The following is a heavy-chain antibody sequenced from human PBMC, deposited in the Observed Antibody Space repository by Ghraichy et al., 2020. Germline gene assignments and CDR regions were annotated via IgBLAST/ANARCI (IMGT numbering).Heavy chain of an antibody. Sequence: SETPSLTCAVYGGSFSGYYWSWIRQPPGKGLEWIGEINHSGSTNYNPSLKSRVTISVDTSKNQFSLKLSSVTAADTAVYYCARGWGQDIVVVPAAPHFDYWGQGTLVTVSS. J-gene: IGHJ4*02. D-gene: IGHD2-2*01. CDR3: ARGWGQDIVVVPAAPHFDY. CDR1: GGSFSGYY. V-gene: IGHV4-34*01. CDR2: INHSGST.